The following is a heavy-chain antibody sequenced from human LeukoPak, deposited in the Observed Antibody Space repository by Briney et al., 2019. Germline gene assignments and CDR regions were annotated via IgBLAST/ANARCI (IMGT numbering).Heavy chain of an antibody. Sequence: ASVKVSCKASGYTFTGYYMHWVRQAPGQGLEWMGWINPNSGGTNYAQKFQGRVTMTRDTSISTAYMELSSLRSEDTAVYYCARENDYGDQFDYWGQGTLVTVSS. J-gene: IGHJ4*02. D-gene: IGHD4-17*01. CDR3: ARENDYGDQFDY. CDR2: INPNSGGT. V-gene: IGHV1-2*02. CDR1: GYTFTGYY.